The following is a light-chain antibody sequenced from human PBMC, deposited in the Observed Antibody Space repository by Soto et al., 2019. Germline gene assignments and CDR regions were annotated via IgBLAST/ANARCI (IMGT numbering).Light chain of an antibody. CDR3: QQYGSTWT. CDR1: QSVSNSY. J-gene: IGKJ1*01. CDR2: GAS. Sequence: EIVLTQSPGTLSSSPGQRATLSCRASQSVSNSYVAWYQLRPGQAPRLLIFGASTRAAGVPDRFSGSESGTDFTLTISRLEPEDFAVYYCQQYGSTWTFGQRTKVEI. V-gene: IGKV3-20*01.